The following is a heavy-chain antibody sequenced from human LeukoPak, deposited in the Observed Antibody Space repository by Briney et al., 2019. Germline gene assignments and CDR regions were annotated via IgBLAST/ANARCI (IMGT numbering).Heavy chain of an antibody. CDR3: ASQGPTGDLYYFDY. J-gene: IGHJ4*02. D-gene: IGHD7-27*01. CDR1: GFTFSSYA. V-gene: IGHV3-30-3*01. CDR2: ISYDGSNK. Sequence: PGGSLRLSRAASGFTFSSYAMHWVRQAPGKGLEWVAVISYDGSNKYYADSVKGGFTISSDNSKNTLYLQMNSLRAEDTAVYYCASQGPTGDLYYFDYWGQGTLVTVSS.